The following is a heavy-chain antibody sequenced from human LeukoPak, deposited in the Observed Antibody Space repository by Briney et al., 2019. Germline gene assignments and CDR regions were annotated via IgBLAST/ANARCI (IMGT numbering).Heavy chain of an antibody. CDR3: ARVRLDYGSGSYYRSFDY. V-gene: IGHV4-61*08. J-gene: IGHJ4*02. Sequence: SETLSLTCTVSGGSISSGDYYWSWIRQPPGKGLEWIGYIYYSGSTNYNPSLKSRVTISVDTSKNQFSLKLSSVTAADTAVYYCARVRLDYGSGSYYRSFDYWGQGTLVTVSS. CDR2: IYYSGST. CDR1: GGSISSGDYY. D-gene: IGHD3-10*01.